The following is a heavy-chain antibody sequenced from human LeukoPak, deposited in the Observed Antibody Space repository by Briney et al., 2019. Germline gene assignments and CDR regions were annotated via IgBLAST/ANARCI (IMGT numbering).Heavy chain of an antibody. D-gene: IGHD5-24*01. CDR3: AGRDGYNFDY. CDR1: GYNFPIYW. J-gene: IGHJ4*02. V-gene: IGHV5-51*01. CDR2: IYPDDSNT. Sequence: GESLKISCQGSGYNFPIYWIGWVRQMPGQGLEWMGIIYPDDSNTIYGPSFQGQVTISADKSISTAYLQWSSLKASDTAMYYCAGRDGYNFDYWGQGTLVTVSS.